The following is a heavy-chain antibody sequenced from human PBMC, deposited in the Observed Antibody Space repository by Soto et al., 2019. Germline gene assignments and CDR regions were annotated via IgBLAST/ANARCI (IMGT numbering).Heavy chain of an antibody. CDR2: INLRGGTT. V-gene: IGHV1-46*01. CDR3: ARGPDYGDVPLWDY. J-gene: IGHJ4*02. Sequence: QVQLVQSGAEVKKPGASVKVSCEASGYTFIEYYIHWVRQAPGQGLEWMGIINLRGGTTNYAQKFRGRVTMTRDTSRRKVYMGLNSLRSEDTAVNYCARGPDYGDVPLWDYWGQETLVTVSS. CDR1: GYTFIEYY. D-gene: IGHD4-17*01.